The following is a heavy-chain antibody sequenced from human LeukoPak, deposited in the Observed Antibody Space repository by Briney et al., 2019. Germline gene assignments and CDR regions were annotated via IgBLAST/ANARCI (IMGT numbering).Heavy chain of an antibody. J-gene: IGHJ4*02. V-gene: IGHV4-30-2*01. CDR1: GGSISSGGYS. CDR3: ARVVGYYYDSSGYPDY. D-gene: IGHD3-22*01. Sequence: SETLSLTCAVSGGSISSGGYSWSWIRQPPGKGLEWIGCIYHSGSTYYNPSLKSRVTISVDRSKNQFSLKLSSVTAADTAVYYCARVVGYYYDSSGYPDYWGQGTLVTVSS. CDR2: IYHSGST.